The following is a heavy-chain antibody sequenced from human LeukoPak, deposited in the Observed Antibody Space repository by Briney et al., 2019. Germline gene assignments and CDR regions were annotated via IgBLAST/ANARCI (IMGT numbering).Heavy chain of an antibody. D-gene: IGHD6-6*01. CDR1: GGSISSGSYY. J-gene: IGHJ6*03. CDR3: ARAAEDVYSSSLYYSYMDV. Sequence: SQTLSLTCTVAGGSISSGSYYWSWIRQPAGKGLEWIGRINTSGSTNYNPSLKSRVTISVDTSKNQFFLKLSSVTAADTAVYYCARAAEDVYSSSLYYSYMDVWGKGTTVTVSS. CDR2: INTSGST. V-gene: IGHV4-61*02.